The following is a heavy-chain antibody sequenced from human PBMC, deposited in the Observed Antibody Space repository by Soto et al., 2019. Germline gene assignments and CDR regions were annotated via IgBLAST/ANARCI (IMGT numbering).Heavy chain of an antibody. J-gene: IGHJ6*02. CDR3: ARDLWGYCGTDSYLLDF. D-gene: IGHD2-21*02. Sequence: PSETLSLTCTVSGGSISRYYWSWIRQPPGKGLEWIGYLYNTGSTIYNPSLTRRVTISVDTSKNQFSLKLNSVPAADTAVYFCARDLWGYCGTDSYLLDFWGQGTTVIVSS. V-gene: IGHV4-59*01. CDR1: GGSISRYY. CDR2: LYNTGST.